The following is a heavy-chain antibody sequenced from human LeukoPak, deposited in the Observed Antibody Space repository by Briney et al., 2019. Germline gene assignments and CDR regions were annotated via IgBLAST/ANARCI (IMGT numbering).Heavy chain of an antibody. V-gene: IGHV3-21*01. D-gene: IGHD6-19*01. J-gene: IGHJ4*02. CDR2: ISSSSSDI. CDR3: ATGYTSGTRIDY. Sequence: GGSLRLSCTVSGFIFSRSAMSWVRQAPGKGLEWVSAISSSSSDIYYTDSVKGRFTISRDNANNFLYLQVSSLRAEDTAVYYCATGYTSGTRIDYWGQGTLVSVSS. CDR1: GFIFSRSA.